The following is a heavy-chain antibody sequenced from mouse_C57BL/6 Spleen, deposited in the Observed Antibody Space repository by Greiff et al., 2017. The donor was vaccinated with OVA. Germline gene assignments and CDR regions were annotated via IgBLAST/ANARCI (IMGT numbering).Heavy chain of an antibody. D-gene: IGHD2-4*01. CDR3: ARKADYGGGYANYY. Sequence: VQLQQPGAELVKPGASVKLSCKASGYTFTSYWMQWVKQRPGQGLEWIGEIDPYDSDTTSNQKFKGKATLTVATSSSTAYMQISSLTSEDTAVYCSARKADYGGGYANYYWGQEASVTVST. CDR2: IDPYDSDT. CDR1: GYTFTSYW. V-gene: IGHV1-50*01. J-gene: IGHJ4*01.